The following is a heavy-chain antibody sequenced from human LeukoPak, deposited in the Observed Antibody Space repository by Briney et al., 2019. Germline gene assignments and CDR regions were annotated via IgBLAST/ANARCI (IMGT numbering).Heavy chain of an antibody. Sequence: SGGSLRLSCAASGFTFSNAWMSWVRQAPGKGLEWVGRIKSKTDGGTTVYAAPVKGRFTISRDDSKNTLYLQMNSLKAEDTAGYYCTTYPCINGKCYPDYWGQGTLVTVSS. CDR2: IKSKTDGGTT. CDR1: GFTFSNAW. D-gene: IGHD2-8*01. J-gene: IGHJ4*02. CDR3: TTYPCINGKCYPDY. V-gene: IGHV3-15*01.